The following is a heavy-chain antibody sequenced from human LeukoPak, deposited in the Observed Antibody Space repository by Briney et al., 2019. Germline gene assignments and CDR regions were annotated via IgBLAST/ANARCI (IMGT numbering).Heavy chain of an antibody. J-gene: IGHJ4*02. V-gene: IGHV3-48*04. CDR2: ISTGGTAI. D-gene: IGHD3-10*01. Sequence: PGGSLRLSCAASGFTFSSYAMSWVRQAPGKGLEYISYISTGGTAINYADSVKGRFTISRDNAKSSLYLQMNNLRVEDTAIYYCARGSRAPSFGGQGTLVTVSS. CDR3: ARGSRAPSF. CDR1: GFTFSSYA.